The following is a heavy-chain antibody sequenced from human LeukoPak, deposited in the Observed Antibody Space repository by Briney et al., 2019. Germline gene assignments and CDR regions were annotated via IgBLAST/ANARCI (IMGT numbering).Heavy chain of an antibody. CDR2: INHSGST. V-gene: IGHV4-34*01. Sequence: PSETLSLTCAVYGGSFSGYYWSWIRQPPGKGLEWIGEINHSGSTNYNPSLKGRVTISVDTSKNQFSLKLSSVTAADTAVYYCASSDYDYVWGSYPYYFDYWGQGTLVTVSS. D-gene: IGHD3-16*02. CDR3: ASSDYDYVWGSYPYYFDY. CDR1: GGSFSGYY. J-gene: IGHJ4*02.